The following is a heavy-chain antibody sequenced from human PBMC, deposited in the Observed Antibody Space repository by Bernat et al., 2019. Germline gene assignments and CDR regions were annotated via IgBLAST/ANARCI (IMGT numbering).Heavy chain of an antibody. Sequence: QVQLQESGPGLVKPSETLSLTCAVSGYSISSGYYWGWIRQPPGKGLEWIGSIYHSVSTYYNPSLKSRVTISVDTSKNQFSLKLSSVTAADAAVYYCARGSTDYFDYWGQGTLVAVSS. V-gene: IGHV4-38-2*01. D-gene: IGHD4-17*01. CDR3: ARGSTDYFDY. J-gene: IGHJ4*02. CDR1: GYSISSGYY. CDR2: IYHSVST.